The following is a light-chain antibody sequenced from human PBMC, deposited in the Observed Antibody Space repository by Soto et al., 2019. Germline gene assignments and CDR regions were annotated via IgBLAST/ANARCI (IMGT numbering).Light chain of an antibody. V-gene: IGLV1-51*01. CDR2: DND. J-gene: IGLJ2*01. CDR1: SSNIGIKE. CDR3: GAWDDSLSGAV. Sequence: SVLSQPPSVSAAPGQKVTISCSGSSSNIGIKEVSWYQQFPGTAPKVLIYDNDVRPSGIPDRFSCSKSGTSATLGITGLQSGDEADYYCGAWDDSLSGAVFGGGTKLTVL.